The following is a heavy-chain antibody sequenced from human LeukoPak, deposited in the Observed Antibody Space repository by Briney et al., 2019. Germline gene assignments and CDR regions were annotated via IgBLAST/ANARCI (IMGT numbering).Heavy chain of an antibody. V-gene: IGHV4-39*01. CDR3: ASHTSLANIDY. CDR1: GGSISSSSYY. Sequence: ASETLSLTCTVSGGSISSSSYYWGWIRQPPGKGLEWIGSIYYSGSTYYNPSLKSRVTISVDTSKNQFSLKLSSVTAADTAVYYCASHTSLANIDYWGQGTLVTVSS. D-gene: IGHD4/OR15-4a*01. CDR2: IYYSGST. J-gene: IGHJ4*02.